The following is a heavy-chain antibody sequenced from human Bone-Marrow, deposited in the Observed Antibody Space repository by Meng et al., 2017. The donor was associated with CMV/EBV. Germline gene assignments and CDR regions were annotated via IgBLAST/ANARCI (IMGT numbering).Heavy chain of an antibody. D-gene: IGHD6-13*01. V-gene: IGHV3-30*02. CDR2: IRYDGSNK. J-gene: IGHJ4*02. Sequence: GGSLRLSCAASGFTFSSYGMHWVRQAPGKGLEWVAFIRYDGSNKYYADSVKGRFSISRDNSKNTLYLQMNSLRAEDTAVYYCAKGLGAAAGRGGDYWGQGTLVTVSS. CDR1: GFTFSSYG. CDR3: AKGLGAAAGRGGDY.